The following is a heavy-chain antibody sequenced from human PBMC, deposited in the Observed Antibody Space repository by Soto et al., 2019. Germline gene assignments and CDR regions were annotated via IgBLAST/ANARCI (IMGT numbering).Heavy chain of an antibody. CDR2: ISGSGDST. CDR3: GSRSSGWFFDY. J-gene: IGHJ4*02. V-gene: IGHV3-23*01. Sequence: EVQLLESGGGLVQPGGSLRLSCAASGFTFSSYAMNWVRQAPGRGLEWVSVISGSGDSTYYADSVKGRFTISRDNSKNTLYLQMNSLRAEDTAVYYCGSRSSGWFFDYWGQGTLVTVSS. CDR1: GFTFSSYA. D-gene: IGHD6-19*01.